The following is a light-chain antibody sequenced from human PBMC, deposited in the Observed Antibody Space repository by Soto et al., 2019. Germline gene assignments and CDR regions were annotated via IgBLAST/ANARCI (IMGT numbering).Light chain of an antibody. V-gene: IGKV3-11*01. J-gene: IGKJ5*01. CDR1: QSVSTS. CDR2: EAS. CDR3: RQHSNWPPGVT. Sequence: EIVLTQSPATLSLPPGERATLSCRASQSVSTSLAWYQQKPGQAPRLLIYEASNRAAGLPARFSGSGSGTDFTLTITNLEPEDFAVYYCRQHSNWPPGVTFGQGTRLEIK.